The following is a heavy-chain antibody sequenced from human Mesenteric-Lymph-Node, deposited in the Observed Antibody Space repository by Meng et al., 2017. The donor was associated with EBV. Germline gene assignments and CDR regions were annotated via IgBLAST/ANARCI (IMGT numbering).Heavy chain of an antibody. CDR2: IFPFGST. V-gene: IGHV4-4*03. CDR3: ARDLRGNGALTGLFDS. CDR1: AVSISSTNW. Sequence: VALLESGPSQVTPLGTLFLPCAVSAVSISSTNWWRWVRQSPGQGLEWIGEIFPFGSTNYKPSLKRRVTMSVDRSKNQFSLRLSSVTGADTAVYYCARDLRGNGALTGLFDSWGHGTLVTVSS. J-gene: IGHJ4*01. D-gene: IGHD3-9*01.